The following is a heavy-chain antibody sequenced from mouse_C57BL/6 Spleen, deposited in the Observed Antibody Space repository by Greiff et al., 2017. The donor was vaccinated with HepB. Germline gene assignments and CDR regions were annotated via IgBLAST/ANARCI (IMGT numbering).Heavy chain of an antibody. CDR3: THKPGDGNGFAY. CDR1: GYTFTDYE. D-gene: IGHD2-1*01. Sequence: QVQLKQSGAELVRPGASVTLSCKASGYTFTDYEMHWVKQTPVHGLEWIGAIDPETGGTAYNQKFKGKAILTADKSSSTAYMELRSLTSEDSAVYYCTHKPGDGNGFAYWGQGTLVTVSA. J-gene: IGHJ3*01. V-gene: IGHV1-15*01. CDR2: IDPETGGT.